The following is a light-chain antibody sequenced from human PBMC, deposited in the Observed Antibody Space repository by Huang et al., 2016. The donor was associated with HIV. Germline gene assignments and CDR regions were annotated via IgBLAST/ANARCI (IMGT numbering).Light chain of an antibody. CDR3: LQYGSSPWT. J-gene: IGKJ1*01. CDR2: GAS. CDR1: QSVSSSY. V-gene: IGKV3-20*01. Sequence: EIVLTQSPGTLSLSPGERATLSCRASQSVSSSYLAWYQQKPGQAPRLLIYGASSRATGIPDRFSGSGSGTDFTLTISRLEPEDFAVYYCLQYGSSPWTFGQGTKVETK.